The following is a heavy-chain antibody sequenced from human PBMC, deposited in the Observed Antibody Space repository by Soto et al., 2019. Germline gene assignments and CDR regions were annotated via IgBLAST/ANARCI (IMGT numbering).Heavy chain of an antibody. J-gene: IGHJ6*02. V-gene: IGHV1-3*05. CDR2: INAGNGNT. CDR1: GYTFTSYA. D-gene: IGHD4-17*01. CDR3: ARSRILYGDDGAYYYGMDV. Sequence: QVQLVQSGAEEKKPGASVKVSCKASGYTFTSYAMHWVRQAPGQRLGWMGWINAGNGNTKYSQKFQGRVTITRDTAASTAYMELSSLRSEDTAVYYCARSRILYGDDGAYYYGMDVWGQGTTVTVSS.